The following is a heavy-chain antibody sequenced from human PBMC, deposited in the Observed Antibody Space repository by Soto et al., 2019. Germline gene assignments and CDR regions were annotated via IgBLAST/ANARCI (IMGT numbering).Heavy chain of an antibody. CDR1: GGSISSYY. J-gene: IGHJ5*02. Sequence: QVQLQESGPGLVKPSETLSLTCTVSGGSISSYYWSCIRQPAGKGLEWIGRIYTSGSTNYNPSIKSLVTMSVDTSKKQFSLKLSSVAAADTAVYYCARGYCSGGSCYFGGKNWFDPCSQGTLVTVSS. CDR2: IYTSGST. CDR3: ARGYCSGGSCYFGGKNWFDP. V-gene: IGHV4-4*07. D-gene: IGHD2-15*01.